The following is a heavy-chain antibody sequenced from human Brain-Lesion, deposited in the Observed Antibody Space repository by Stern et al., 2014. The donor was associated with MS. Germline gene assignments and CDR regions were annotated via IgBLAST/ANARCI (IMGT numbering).Heavy chain of an antibody. Sequence: VQLVESGGGLVKPGGSLRLSCAASGFTFSNYWMHWGRQAPGPGLVWVSRVNNDGRRTSYADSVKGRFTMSRDNAKNTLYLQMNSLRVEDTAIYYCARGERWFDSWGQGTLVTVSS. CDR3: ARGERWFDS. CDR1: GFTFSNYW. J-gene: IGHJ5*01. D-gene: IGHD3-10*01. CDR2: VNNDGRRT. V-gene: IGHV3-74*02.